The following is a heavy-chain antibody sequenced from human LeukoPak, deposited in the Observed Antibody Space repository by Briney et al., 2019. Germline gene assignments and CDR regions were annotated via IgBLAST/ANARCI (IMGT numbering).Heavy chain of an antibody. D-gene: IGHD5-18*01. CDR2: ISGSGGST. Sequence: GGSLRLSCAASGFTFSSYAMSWVRQAPGKGLEWVSAISGSGGSTYYADSVKGRFTISRVNSKNTLYLQMNSLRAEDTAVYYCAKDWASSYGTTYFDYWGQGTLVTVSS. J-gene: IGHJ4*02. CDR3: AKDWASSYGTTYFDY. V-gene: IGHV3-23*01. CDR1: GFTFSSYA.